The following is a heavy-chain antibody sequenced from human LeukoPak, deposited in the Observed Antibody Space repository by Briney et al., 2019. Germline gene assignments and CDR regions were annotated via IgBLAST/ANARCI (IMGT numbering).Heavy chain of an antibody. CDR3: AKRVDSSGYYYLPYFDY. D-gene: IGHD3-22*01. Sequence: GGSLRLSCAASGFTFRIYAMSWVRQAPGKGLEWVSVISDSGGSRYHADSVKGRFTISRDNSKNTLYLQMNSLRAEDTAVYYCAKRVDSSGYYYLPYFDYWGQGTLVTVSS. J-gene: IGHJ4*02. CDR2: ISDSGGSR. V-gene: IGHV3-23*01. CDR1: GFTFRIYA.